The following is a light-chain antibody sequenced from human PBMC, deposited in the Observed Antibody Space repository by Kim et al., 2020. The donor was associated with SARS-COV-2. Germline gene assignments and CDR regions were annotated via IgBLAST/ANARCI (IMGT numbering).Light chain of an antibody. CDR1: SSDVGGYNY. J-gene: IGLJ1*01. V-gene: IGLV2-14*03. CDR3: SSYTSSNTYV. Sequence: GQSITISCTGTSSDVGGYNYGSWYQQHPDKAPKVMIYDVTRRPSGVSNRFSGSKSGNTASLTISGRQPEDEADYYCSSYTSSNTYVFGTGTKVTVL. CDR2: DVT.